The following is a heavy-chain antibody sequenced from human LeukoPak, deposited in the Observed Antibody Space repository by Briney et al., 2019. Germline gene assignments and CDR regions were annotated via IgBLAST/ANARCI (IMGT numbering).Heavy chain of an antibody. CDR1: GFTVSNKY. Sequence: GGSLRLSCAASGFTVSNKYMSWVRQAPGRGLEWVSVIYSGGSTYYADSVKGRFSISRDKSKNTLYLQMNSLRVEDTAVYYCARRERLGYSYGRGTLDIWGQGTMVTVSS. CDR2: IYSGGST. CDR3: ARRERLGYSYGRGTLDI. D-gene: IGHD5-18*01. V-gene: IGHV3-66*01. J-gene: IGHJ3*02.